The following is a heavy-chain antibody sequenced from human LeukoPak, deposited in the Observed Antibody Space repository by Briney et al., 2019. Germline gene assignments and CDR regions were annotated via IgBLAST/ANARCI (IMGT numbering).Heavy chain of an antibody. Sequence: GGSLRLSCAASGFTVSTNYMSWVRQAPGKGLEWVSVICSGGPTYYADSVKGRFIISRDNSKNTLYLQMNSLRVEDTAVYYCAREYSSSSRHFDYWGQGALVTVSS. CDR3: AREYSSSSRHFDY. CDR1: GFTVSTNY. CDR2: ICSGGPT. D-gene: IGHD6-6*01. V-gene: IGHV3-53*01. J-gene: IGHJ4*02.